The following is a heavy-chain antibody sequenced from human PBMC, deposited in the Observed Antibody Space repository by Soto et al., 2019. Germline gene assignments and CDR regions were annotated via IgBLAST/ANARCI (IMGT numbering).Heavy chain of an antibody. Sequence: PGGSLRLSCAASGFTFSSYGMHWVRQAPGKGLEWVAVIWYDGSNKYYADSVKGRFTISRDNSKNTLYLQMNSLRAEDTAVYYCARDRGVVVAATSTFDYWGQGTLVTVSS. D-gene: IGHD2-15*01. CDR1: GFTFSSYG. J-gene: IGHJ4*02. V-gene: IGHV3-33*01. CDR2: IWYDGSNK. CDR3: ARDRGVVVAATSTFDY.